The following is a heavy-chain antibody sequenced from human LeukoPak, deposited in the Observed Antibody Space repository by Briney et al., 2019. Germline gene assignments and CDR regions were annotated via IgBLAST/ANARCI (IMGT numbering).Heavy chain of an antibody. V-gene: IGHV3-21*01. J-gene: IGHJ4*02. D-gene: IGHD6-13*01. CDR3: ASNPGIAAPW. CDR1: GFTFSNFG. Sequence: GGSLRLSCAASGFTFSNFGMNWVRQAPGKGLEWVSSISDDGNYIYYGDSVKGRFTISRDNANNSLDLQMHSLRAEDTAVYYCASNPGIAAPWWGQGTLVTVSS. CDR2: ISDDGNYI.